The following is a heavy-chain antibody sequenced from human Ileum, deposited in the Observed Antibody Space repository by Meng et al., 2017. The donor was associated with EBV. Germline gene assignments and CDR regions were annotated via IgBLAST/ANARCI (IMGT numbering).Heavy chain of an antibody. V-gene: IGHV4-34*01. CDR2: INHSGST. CDR3: ARGRGYGDYGSLY. CDR1: GGSFIGYY. Sequence: QADLTQWGAGLLKPSETLSLTCAVYGGSFIGYYWSWIRQPPGKGLEWIGEINHSGSTNYNPSLKSRVTISVDTSKNQFSLKLSSVTAADTAVYYCARGRGYGDYGSLYWGQGTLVTVSS. J-gene: IGHJ4*02. D-gene: IGHD4-17*01.